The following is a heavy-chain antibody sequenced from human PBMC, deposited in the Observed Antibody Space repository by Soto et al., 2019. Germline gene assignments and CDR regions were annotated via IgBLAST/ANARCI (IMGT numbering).Heavy chain of an antibody. Sequence: QVQLVKSGAEVKKPGASVKVSCKASGYTFTSYGISWVRQAPGQGLEWMGWISAYNGNTNYAQKLQGRATMTTDTSTSTAYMELRSLRSDDTAVYYCARDGVDTATGYYYGMDVWGQGTTVTVSS. D-gene: IGHD5-18*01. J-gene: IGHJ6*02. CDR1: GYTFTSYG. CDR3: ARDGVDTATGYYYGMDV. CDR2: ISAYNGNT. V-gene: IGHV1-18*01.